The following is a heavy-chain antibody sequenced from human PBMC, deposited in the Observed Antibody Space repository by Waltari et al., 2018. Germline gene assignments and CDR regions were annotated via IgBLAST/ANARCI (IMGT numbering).Heavy chain of an antibody. CDR3: VSGGWGFYFDY. J-gene: IGHJ4*02. CDR1: GLRCSSYS. V-gene: IGHV3-21*01. D-gene: IGHD7-27*01. Sequence: EVQLVESGGGLVKPGGSLRLSCGASGLRCSSYSMNWVRQAPGKGLEWVSSISSSTTYIHYADSVKGRFTISRDNAKNSLYLQMNSLRVEDTAVYYCVSGGWGFYFDYWGQGTVVTVSS. CDR2: ISSSTTYI.